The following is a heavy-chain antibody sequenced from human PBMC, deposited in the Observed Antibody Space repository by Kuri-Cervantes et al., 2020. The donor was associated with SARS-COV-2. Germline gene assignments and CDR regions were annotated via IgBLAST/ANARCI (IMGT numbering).Heavy chain of an antibody. D-gene: IGHD6-13*01. Sequence: SLKISCAASGFTFDDYAMHWVRRAPGKGLEWVSGISWNSGSIGYADSVKGRFTISRDNAKNSLYLQMNSLRAEDTALYYCAKDIIAAAGMTIDYWGQGTLVTVSS. V-gene: IGHV3-9*01. CDR3: AKDIIAAAGMTIDY. CDR1: GFTFDDYA. CDR2: ISWNSGSI. J-gene: IGHJ4*02.